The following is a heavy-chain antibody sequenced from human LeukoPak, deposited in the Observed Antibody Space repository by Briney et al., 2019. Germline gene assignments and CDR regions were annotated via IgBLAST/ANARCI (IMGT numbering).Heavy chain of an antibody. V-gene: IGHV3-23*01. Sequence: GGSLRLSCAASGFTFSSYAMSWVRQAPGKGLEWVSAINYSGGTTYYADSVKGRFTVSRDNSKNTLCLQMNSLRAEDTAVYFCAKLIASATALWGQGTLVTVSS. J-gene: IGHJ4*02. D-gene: IGHD6-25*01. CDR2: INYSGGTT. CDR1: GFTFSSYA. CDR3: AKLIASATAL.